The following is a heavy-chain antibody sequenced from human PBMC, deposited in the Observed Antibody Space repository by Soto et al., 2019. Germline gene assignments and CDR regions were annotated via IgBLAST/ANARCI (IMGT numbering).Heavy chain of an antibody. CDR2: ISYDGSNK. CDR1: GFTFSSYA. CDR3: ARDRHSGYDLLGRGYYYGMDV. Sequence: QVQLVESGGGVVQPGRSLRLSCAASGFTFSSYAMHWVRQAPGKGLEWVAVISYDGSNKYYADSVKGRFTISRDNSKNTLYLQMNSVRAEDTAVYYCARDRHSGYDLLGRGYYYGMDVWGQGTTVTVSS. J-gene: IGHJ6*02. D-gene: IGHD5-12*01. V-gene: IGHV3-30-3*01.